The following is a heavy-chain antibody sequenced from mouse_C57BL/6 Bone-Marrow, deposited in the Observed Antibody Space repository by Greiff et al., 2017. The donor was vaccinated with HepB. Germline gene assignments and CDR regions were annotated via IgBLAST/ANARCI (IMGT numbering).Heavy chain of an antibody. Sequence: DVQLQESGGDLVKPGGSLKLSCAASGFTFSSYGMSWVRQTPDKRLEWVATISSGGSYTYYPDSVKGRFTISRDNAKNTLYLQMSSLKSEDTAMYYCARRNYGSSYGYWYFDVWGTGTTVTVSS. CDR2: ISSGGSYT. CDR3: ARRNYGSSYGYWYFDV. D-gene: IGHD1-1*01. J-gene: IGHJ1*03. V-gene: IGHV5-6*02. CDR1: GFTFSSYG.